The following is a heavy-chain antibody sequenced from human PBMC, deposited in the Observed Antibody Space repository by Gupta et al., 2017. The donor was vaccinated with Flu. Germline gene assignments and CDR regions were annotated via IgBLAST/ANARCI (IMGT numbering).Heavy chain of an antibody. CDR3: ARDRQGNWKNSMDV. CDR1: SAYY. Sequence: SAYYMSWIRQAPGKGLECVSYISGSGSTIYYADSVKGRFTISRDNAKNSLYLQMNSLRAEDTSVYYCARDRQGNWKNSMDVWGQGTTVTVSS. D-gene: IGHD1-1*01. J-gene: IGHJ6*02. V-gene: IGHV3-11*01. CDR2: ISGSGSTI.